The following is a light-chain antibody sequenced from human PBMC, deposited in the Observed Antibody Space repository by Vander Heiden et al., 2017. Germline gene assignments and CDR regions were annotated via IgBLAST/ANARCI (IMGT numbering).Light chain of an antibody. Sequence: AIRMTQSPSSLSASTGDRVTITCRASQGISSYLAWYQQKPGKAPKLLIYAASTLQSGVPSRFSGSGSGTDFTLTISCLQSEDFATYYCQQYYSYPERTFGQGTKVESK. CDR3: QQYYSYPERT. CDR1: QGISSY. CDR2: AAS. J-gene: IGKJ1*01. V-gene: IGKV1-8*01.